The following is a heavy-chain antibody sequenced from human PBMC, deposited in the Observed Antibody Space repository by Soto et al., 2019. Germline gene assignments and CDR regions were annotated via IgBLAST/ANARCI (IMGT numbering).Heavy chain of an antibody. J-gene: IGHJ5*02. CDR1: GGSFSGYY. Sequence: QVQLQQWGAGLLKPSETLSLTCAVYGGSFSGYYWSWIRQPPGKGLEWIGEINHSGSTNYNPSLKSRVHISVDTSKNQFSLKLSSVTAADTAVYYCARTLRKVTMVRGVIIWFDPWGQGTLVTVSS. CDR3: ARTLRKVTMVRGVIIWFDP. V-gene: IGHV4-34*01. CDR2: INHSGST. D-gene: IGHD3-10*01.